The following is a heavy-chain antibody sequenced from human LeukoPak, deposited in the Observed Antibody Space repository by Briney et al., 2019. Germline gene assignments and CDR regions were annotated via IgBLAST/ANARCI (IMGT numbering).Heavy chain of an antibody. D-gene: IGHD3-22*01. CDR1: GFTFSSYS. V-gene: IGHV3-21*01. CDR3: AREGPYYYDSSGYYRDAFDI. J-gene: IGHJ3*02. Sequence: GGSLRLSCAASGFTFSSYSMNWVRQAPGKGLEWVSSISSSSSYIYYADSVKGRFTISRDNAKNSLYLQMNSLRAEDTAVYYCAREGPYYYDSSGYYRDAFDIWGQGTMLTVSS. CDR2: ISSSSSYI.